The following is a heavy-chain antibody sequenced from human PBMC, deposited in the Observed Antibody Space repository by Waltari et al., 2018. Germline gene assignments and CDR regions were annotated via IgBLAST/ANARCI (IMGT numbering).Heavy chain of an antibody. CDR3: ARGDCSSTSCYLSNYYYMDV. CDR1: GGSISSYY. D-gene: IGHD2-2*01. V-gene: IGHV4-59*01. Sequence: QVQLQESGPGLVKPSETLSLTCTVSGGSISSYYWSWIRQPPGQGLEWIGYIYYSGSTNYNPSLKSRVTISVDTSKNQFSLKLSSVTAADTAVYYCARGDCSSTSCYLSNYYYMDVWGKGTTVTVSS. CDR2: IYYSGST. J-gene: IGHJ6*03.